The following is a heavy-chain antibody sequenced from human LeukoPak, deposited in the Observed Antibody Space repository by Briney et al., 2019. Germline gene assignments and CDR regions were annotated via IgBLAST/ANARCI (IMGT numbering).Heavy chain of an antibody. V-gene: IGHV3-23*01. Sequence: PGGSLTLSCAASGFTFSSYAMSWVRQAPGKGLEWVSAISGSGGSTYYADSVKGRFTISRDNSKNTLYLQMNSLRAEDTAFYYCAKVPLSAGGWYEYWGQGTLVTVSS. CDR1: GFTFSSYA. CDR3: AKVPLSAGGWYEY. J-gene: IGHJ4*02. D-gene: IGHD6-19*01. CDR2: ISGSGGST.